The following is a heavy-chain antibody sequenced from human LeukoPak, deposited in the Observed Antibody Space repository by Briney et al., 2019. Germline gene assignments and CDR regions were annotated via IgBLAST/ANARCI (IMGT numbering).Heavy chain of an antibody. CDR2: INHSGST. J-gene: IGHJ4*02. CDR1: GGSFSGYY. CDR3: AGGGTWIQSYDY. V-gene: IGHV4-34*01. D-gene: IGHD5-18*01. Sequence: SETLSLTCAVYGGSFSGYYWSWIRQPPGKGLEWIGEINHSGSTNYNPSLKSRVTISVDTSKNLLSLKLSSVTAADTAIYYCAGGGTWIQSYDYWGQGTLVTVSS.